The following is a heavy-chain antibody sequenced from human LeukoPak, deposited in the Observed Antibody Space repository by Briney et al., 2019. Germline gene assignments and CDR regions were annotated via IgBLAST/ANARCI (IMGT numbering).Heavy chain of an antibody. Sequence: EASVNVSCKASGGTFSSYAISWVRQAPGQGLEWMGRIIPILGIANYAQKFQGRVTITADKSTSTAYMELSSLRSEDTAMYYCVRDLGVDTTMIFFDYWGQGSLVTVSS. CDR2: IIPILGIA. CDR3: VRDLGVDTTMIFFDY. CDR1: GGTFSSYA. J-gene: IGHJ4*02. D-gene: IGHD3-22*01. V-gene: IGHV1-69*04.